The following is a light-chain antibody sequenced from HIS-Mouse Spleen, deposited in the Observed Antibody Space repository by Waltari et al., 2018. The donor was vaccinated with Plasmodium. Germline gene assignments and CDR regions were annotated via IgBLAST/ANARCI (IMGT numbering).Light chain of an antibody. CDR1: AFPKKY. V-gene: IGLV3-10*01. J-gene: IGLJ3*02. CDR2: EAS. CDR3: YSTDSSGNHRV. Sequence: SYELTQPPSVSVSPGQTARITCSGDAFPKKYAYWYQQKSGQAPVLVIYEASKRPSGIPGRFSGSSSGTMATLTISGAQVEDEADYYCYSTDSSGNHRVFGGGTKLTVL.